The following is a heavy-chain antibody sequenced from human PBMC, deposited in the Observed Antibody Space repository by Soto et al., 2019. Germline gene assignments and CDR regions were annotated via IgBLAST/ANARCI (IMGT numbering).Heavy chain of an antibody. CDR1: GYNFMPYG. J-gene: IGHJ4*02. V-gene: IGHV1-18*04. CDR3: ARDLDPSGSYYTDY. Sequence: VASVKVSCKASGYNFMPYGVNWVRQAPGQGLEWMGWISPWKGNTSYVQSFQGRVTMTTDTSTSTAYMELRSLTSDDTAVYYCARDLDPSGSYYTDYWGPGTLVTVSS. D-gene: IGHD3-10*01. CDR2: ISPWKGNT.